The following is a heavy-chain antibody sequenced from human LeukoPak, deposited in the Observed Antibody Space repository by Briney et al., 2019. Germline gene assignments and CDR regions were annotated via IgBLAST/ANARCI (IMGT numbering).Heavy chain of an antibody. CDR2: ISGDSYST. CDR1: GFTFSSYA. V-gene: IGHV3-23*01. J-gene: IGHJ4*02. Sequence: SGGSLRLSCAASGFTFSSYAMSWVRQAPGKGLEWVSTISGDSYSTYYADSVKGRFTISRDNPKNTLYLQMNSLRPEDTAVYYCAKDAPRFCTSTSCCQFDCWGQGSLVTVSS. D-gene: IGHD2-2*01. CDR3: AKDAPRFCTSTSCCQFDC.